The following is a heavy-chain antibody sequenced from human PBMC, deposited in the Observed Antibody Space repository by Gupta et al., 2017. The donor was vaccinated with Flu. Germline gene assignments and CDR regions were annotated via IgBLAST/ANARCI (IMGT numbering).Heavy chain of an antibody. J-gene: IGHJ6*02. Sequence: TAGKVLEWVSSSGTVDETDYADSVKGRFTISREDAKNALYLQMNSLRAGDTAVYYCARQVKSGASGSAKYYYQAMDVWGQGTMVTVSS. CDR3: ARQVKSGASGSAKYYYQAMDV. V-gene: IGHV3-13*01. CDR2: SGTVDET. D-gene: IGHD1-1*01.